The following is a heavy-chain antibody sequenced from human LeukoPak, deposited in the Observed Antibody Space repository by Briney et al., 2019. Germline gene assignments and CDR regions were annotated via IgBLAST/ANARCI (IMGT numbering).Heavy chain of an antibody. CDR2: ISSSSSTI. J-gene: IGHJ6*02. D-gene: IGHD6-6*01. CDR1: GFTFSDYY. CDR3: ARVGLGPRSMYYYGMDV. Sequence: GGSLRLSCAASGFTFSDYYMSWIRQAPGKGLEWVSYISSSSSTIYYADSVKGRFTISRDNAKNSLYLQMNSLRAEDTAVYYCARVGLGPRSMYYYGMDVWGQGTTVTVSS. V-gene: IGHV3-11*04.